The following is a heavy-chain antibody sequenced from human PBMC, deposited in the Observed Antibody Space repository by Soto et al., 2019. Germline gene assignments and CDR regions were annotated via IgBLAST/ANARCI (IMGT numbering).Heavy chain of an antibody. CDR1: GFTFSNAW. J-gene: IGHJ4*02. CDR3: TTGPVVAVAVDY. Sequence: GGSLRLSCAASGFTFSNAWMSWVRQAPGKGLEWVGRIKSKTDGGTTDYAAPVKGRFTISRDDSKNTLYLQMNSLKTEDTDVYYCTTGPVVAVAVDYWGQGTLVTVSS. V-gene: IGHV3-15*01. CDR2: IKSKTDGGTT. D-gene: IGHD6-19*01.